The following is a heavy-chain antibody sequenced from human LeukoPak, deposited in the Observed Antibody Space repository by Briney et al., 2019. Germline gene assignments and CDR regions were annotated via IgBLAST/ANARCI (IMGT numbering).Heavy chain of an antibody. CDR2: IYTSGST. D-gene: IGHD6-19*01. Sequence: PSETLSLTCTVSGGSISSYCWSWIRQPAGKGLEWIGRIYTSGSTNYNPSLKSRVTMSVDTSKNQFSLKLSSVTAADTAVYYCARSDSFWYSSGWFDYWGQGTLVTVSS. CDR3: ARSDSFWYSSGWFDY. CDR1: GGSISSYC. V-gene: IGHV4-4*07. J-gene: IGHJ4*02.